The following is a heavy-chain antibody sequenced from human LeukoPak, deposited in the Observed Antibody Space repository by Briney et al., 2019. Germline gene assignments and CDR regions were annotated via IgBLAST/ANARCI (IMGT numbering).Heavy chain of an antibody. CDR2: INHRGST. J-gene: IGHJ6*02. CDR3: ARGIAAAGTTYYYGMDV. Sequence: SETLSLTCAVYGGSFSGYYWSWIRQPPGKGLEWIGEINHRGSTTYNPSLKSRVTISADTSRNQFSLNLSSVTAADTAVYYCARGIAAAGTTYYYGMDVRGQGTTVTVSS. CDR1: GGSFSGYY. V-gene: IGHV4-34*01. D-gene: IGHD6-13*01.